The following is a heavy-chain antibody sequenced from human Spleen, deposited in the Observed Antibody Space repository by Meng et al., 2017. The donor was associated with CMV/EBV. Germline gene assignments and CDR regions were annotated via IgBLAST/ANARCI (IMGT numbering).Heavy chain of an antibody. J-gene: IGHJ4*02. CDR2: IKSKTDGGTT. Sequence: FTFSNAWMSWVRQAQGKGREWVGRIKSKTDGGTTDSAAPVKGRFTISRDDSKNTLYLQMNSLKTEDTAVYYCTYYYDSSGYLRGGDYWGQGTLVTVSS. D-gene: IGHD3-22*01. CDR3: TYYYDSSGYLRGGDY. CDR1: FTFSNAW. V-gene: IGHV3-15*01.